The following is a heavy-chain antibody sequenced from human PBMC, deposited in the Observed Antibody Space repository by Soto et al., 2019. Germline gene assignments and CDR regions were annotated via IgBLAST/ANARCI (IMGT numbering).Heavy chain of an antibody. D-gene: IGHD2-15*01. CDR1: GGSISSGGYF. CDR2: IYYSGST. Sequence: QVQLQESGPGLVKPSQTLSLTCTVSGGSISSGGYFWSWIREHPGKGLEWIGCIYYSGSTYYNPSLQSRVTITVDTYKNQFSLKLSSVTAADTAVYYCARSNRGYCSGGSCYAPDYWGQGTLVTVSS. CDR3: ARSNRGYCSGGSCYAPDY. V-gene: IGHV4-31*03. J-gene: IGHJ4*02.